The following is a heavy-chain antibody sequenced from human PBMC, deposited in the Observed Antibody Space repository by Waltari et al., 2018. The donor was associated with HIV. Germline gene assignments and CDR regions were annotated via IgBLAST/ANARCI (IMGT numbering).Heavy chain of an antibody. J-gene: IGHJ6*02. CDR1: GYTFSTYD. CDR3: SRGLHCTATSCLLYHGMDV. D-gene: IGHD2-2*01. Sequence: QVQLVQSGAEVKKPGASVKVSCKASGYTFSTYDINWVRQATGQGLEWMGWMNPISGNTGYAQKFQGRVNMTRNSSIRTAYMELSSLRSDDTAVYYCSRGLHCTATSCLLYHGMDVWGQGTAVSVSS. CDR2: MNPISGNT. V-gene: IGHV1-8*01.